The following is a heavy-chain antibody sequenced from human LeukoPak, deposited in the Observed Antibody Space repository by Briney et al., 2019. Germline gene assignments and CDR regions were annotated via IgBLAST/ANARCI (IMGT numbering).Heavy chain of an antibody. Sequence: SETLSLTCAVYGGSFSGYYWSWIRQPPGKGLEWIGEINHSGNTNYNPSLKSRVTISVDTSKNQFSLKLSSVTAADTAVYYCARVSLAVIHYYYYGMDVWGKGTTVTVSS. CDR3: ARVSLAVIHYYYYGMDV. CDR1: GGSFSGYY. CDR2: INHSGNT. V-gene: IGHV4-34*01. D-gene: IGHD6-19*01. J-gene: IGHJ6*04.